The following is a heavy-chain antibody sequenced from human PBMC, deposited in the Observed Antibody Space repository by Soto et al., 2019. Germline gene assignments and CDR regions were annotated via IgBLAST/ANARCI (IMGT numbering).Heavy chain of an antibody. CDR2: ISSNGGST. Sequence: EVQLVESGGGWVQPGGSLRLSCAASGFTFSSYAMHWVRQAPGKGLEYVSAISSNGGSTYYANSVKGRFTISRDNSKNTLYLQMGSLRAEDMAVYYCARAVAAAARGWFDPWGQGTLVTVSS. CDR1: GFTFSSYA. J-gene: IGHJ5*02. CDR3: ARAVAAAARGWFDP. V-gene: IGHV3-64*01. D-gene: IGHD6-13*01.